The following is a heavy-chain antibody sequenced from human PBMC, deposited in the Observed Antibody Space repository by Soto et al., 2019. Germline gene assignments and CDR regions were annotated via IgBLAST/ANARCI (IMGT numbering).Heavy chain of an antibody. Sequence: GGSLRLSCAASEFTFSDYYIILIRHAPGKCLEWVAYITSSGSAIYYADSVKGRFTVSWDNAKKSLSLQMTSLRVDDMAVYYCTRGHRQRRDIQYWGQGTLVTVSS. V-gene: IGHV3-11*01. CDR2: ITSSGSAI. CDR3: TRGHRQRRDIQY. D-gene: IGHD6-25*01. CDR1: EFTFSDYY. J-gene: IGHJ1*01.